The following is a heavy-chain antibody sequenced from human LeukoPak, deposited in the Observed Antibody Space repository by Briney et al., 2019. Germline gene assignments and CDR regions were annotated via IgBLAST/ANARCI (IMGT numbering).Heavy chain of an antibody. J-gene: IGHJ4*02. CDR2: MNSDGSST. D-gene: IGHD3-10*01. V-gene: IGHV3-74*01. CDR1: EVTFSSYW. CDR3: VRGVGDY. Sequence: GGSLRLSCTASEVTFSSYWLHWVRQAPGKGLVWVSRMNSDGSSTSYADSVKGRFTISRDNAKNTLYLQMNSLRAEDTAVYYCVRGVGDYWGQGTLVTVSS.